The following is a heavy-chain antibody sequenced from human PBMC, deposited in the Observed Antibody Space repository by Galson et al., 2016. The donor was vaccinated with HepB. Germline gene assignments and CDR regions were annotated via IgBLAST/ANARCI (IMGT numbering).Heavy chain of an antibody. J-gene: IGHJ5*02. CDR2: ISYSGLT. V-gene: IGHV4-39*02. Sequence: SETLSLTCIVSGASITNDRFFWGWLRQPPGKGLEWIGSISYSGLTNYNPSLQGRVTISVETSKDHFSLEINSVTGADTAVYFCARLTWEVLGWFDTWGQGTLVTGSS. D-gene: IGHD1-26*01. CDR3: ARLTWEVLGWFDT. CDR1: GASITNDRFF.